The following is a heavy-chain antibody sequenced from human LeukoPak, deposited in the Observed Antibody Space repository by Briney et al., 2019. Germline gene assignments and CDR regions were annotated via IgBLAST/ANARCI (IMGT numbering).Heavy chain of an antibody. J-gene: IGHJ6*03. CDR2: IYYSGST. V-gene: IGHV4-39*01. Sequence: SETLSLTCTVSGGSISSSSYYWGWIRQPPGKGLEWIGSIYYSGSTYYNPSLKSRVTISVDTSKNQFSLKLSSVTAADTAVYYCARIYYYYYYMDVWGKGTTVTISS. CDR1: GGSISSSSYY. CDR3: ARIYYYYYYMDV.